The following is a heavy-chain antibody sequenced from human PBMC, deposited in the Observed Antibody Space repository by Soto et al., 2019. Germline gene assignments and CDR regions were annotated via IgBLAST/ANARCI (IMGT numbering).Heavy chain of an antibody. CDR2: IYYSGST. CDR1: GGSISSYY. D-gene: IGHD4-4*01. J-gene: IGHJ4*02. Sequence: SETLSLTCTVSGGSISSYYWSWIRQPPGKGLEWIGYIYYSGSTNYNPSLKSRVTISVDTSKNQFSLKLSSVTAADTAVYYCARHIYREGHFDSRGQGPLITVSP. V-gene: IGHV4-59*08. CDR3: ARHIYREGHFDS.